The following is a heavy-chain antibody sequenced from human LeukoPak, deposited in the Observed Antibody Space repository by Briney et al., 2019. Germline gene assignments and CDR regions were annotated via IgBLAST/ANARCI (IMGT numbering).Heavy chain of an antibody. CDR1: GGSISSSSYY. CDR3: ARGEYYYDSSGYSSNWFDP. V-gene: IGHV4-39*01. Sequence: SETLSLTCTVSGGSISSSSYYWGWIRQPPGKGLEWIGSIYYSGSTYYNPSLKSRVTISVDTSKNQFSLKLSSVTAADTAVYYCARGEYYYDSSGYSSNWFDPWGQGTLVTVSS. J-gene: IGHJ5*02. D-gene: IGHD3-22*01. CDR2: IYYSGST.